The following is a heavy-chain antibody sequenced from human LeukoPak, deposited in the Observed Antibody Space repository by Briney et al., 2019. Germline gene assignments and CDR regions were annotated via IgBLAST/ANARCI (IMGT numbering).Heavy chain of an antibody. CDR1: GFTFSSYG. CDR3: AKGSLRLGELLNYFDY. J-gene: IGHJ4*02. V-gene: IGHV3-30*18. CDR2: ISYDGSNK. Sequence: GGSLRLSCAASGFTFSSYGMHWVRQAPGKGLEWVAVISYDGSNKYYADSVKGRSTISRDNSKNTLYLQMNSLRAEDTAVYYCAKGSLRLGELLNYFDYWGQGTLVTVSS. D-gene: IGHD3-16*01.